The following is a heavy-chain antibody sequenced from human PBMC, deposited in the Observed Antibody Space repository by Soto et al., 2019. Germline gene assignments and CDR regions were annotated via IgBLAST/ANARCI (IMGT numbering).Heavy chain of an antibody. J-gene: IGHJ4*02. CDR3: ARDWRDGYTHGPDY. Sequence: EVHLVESGGDLVQPGGSLRLSCAAPGFTFSSYWMSWVRQAPGKGLEWVANIKPDGSEQYYVDSVKGRFTISRDNAKNSLYLQVNSLRAEDTAVYYCARDWRDGYTHGPDYWGQGTLVTVSS. V-gene: IGHV3-7*04. CDR2: IKPDGSEQ. CDR1: GFTFSSYW. D-gene: IGHD5-12*01.